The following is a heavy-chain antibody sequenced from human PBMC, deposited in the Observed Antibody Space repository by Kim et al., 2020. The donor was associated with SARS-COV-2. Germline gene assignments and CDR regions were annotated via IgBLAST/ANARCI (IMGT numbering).Heavy chain of an antibody. CDR3: ASYVAGQLEYFQH. V-gene: IGHV4-39*01. CDR2: IYYSGST. J-gene: IGHJ1*01. CDR1: GGSISSSSYY. Sequence: SETLSLTCTVSGGSISSSSYYWGWIRQPPGKGLEWIGSIYYSGSTYYNPCLKSRVTISVDTSKNQFSLKLSSVTAADTAVYYCASYVAGQLEYFQHWGQGTLVTVSS. D-gene: IGHD6-19*01.